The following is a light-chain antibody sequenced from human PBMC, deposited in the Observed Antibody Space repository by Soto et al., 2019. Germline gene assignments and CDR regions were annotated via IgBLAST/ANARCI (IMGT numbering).Light chain of an antibody. J-gene: IGLJ3*02. CDR3: RSYAASNNFYFV. Sequence: QSALTQPPSASGSPGQSVTISCTGTSSDVGGYNYVSWYQQYPGRAPKLMIYAVTKRPSGVPDRFAGSKSGNTASLTVSGLQAEDEADYYGRSYAASNNFYFVFGGGTKLTVL. CDR2: AVT. V-gene: IGLV2-8*01. CDR1: SSDVGGYNY.